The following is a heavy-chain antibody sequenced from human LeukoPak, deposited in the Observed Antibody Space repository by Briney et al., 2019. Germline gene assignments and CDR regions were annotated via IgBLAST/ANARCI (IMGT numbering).Heavy chain of an antibody. CDR3: ARDGSRPLEMATIFVGYQY. V-gene: IGHV4-34*01. CDR2: INHSGST. CDR1: GGSFSGYY. Sequence: SETLSLTCAVYGGSFSGYYWSRIRQPPGKGLEWIGEINHSGSTNYNPSLKSRVTISVDTSKNQFSLKLSSVTAADTAVYYCARDGSRPLEMATIFVGYQYWGQGTLVTVSS. D-gene: IGHD5-24*01. J-gene: IGHJ4*02.